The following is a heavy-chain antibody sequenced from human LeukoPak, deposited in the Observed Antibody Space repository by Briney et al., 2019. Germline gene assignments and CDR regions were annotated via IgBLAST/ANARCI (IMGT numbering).Heavy chain of an antibody. D-gene: IGHD3-3*01. J-gene: IGHJ4*02. V-gene: IGHV3-48*01. Sequence: GGSLRLSCAASGFTFSSYEMNWVRQAPGKGLEWVSYISSSSSTIYYADSVKGRFTISRDNAKNSLYLQMNSLRAEDTAVYYCATEVVWSVDYWGQGTLVTVSS. CDR1: GFTFSSYE. CDR2: ISSSSSTI. CDR3: ATEVVWSVDY.